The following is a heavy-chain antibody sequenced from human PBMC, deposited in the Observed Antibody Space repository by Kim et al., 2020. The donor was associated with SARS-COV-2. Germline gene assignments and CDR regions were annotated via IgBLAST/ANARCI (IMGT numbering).Heavy chain of an antibody. D-gene: IGHD6-19*01. Sequence: PSLNSLVTISLDTSKNQFSLKLSSVTAADTAVYYCASGVNSRVPIRFFDYWGQGTLVTVSS. J-gene: IGHJ4*02. CDR3: ASGVNSRVPIRFFDY. V-gene: IGHV4-34*01.